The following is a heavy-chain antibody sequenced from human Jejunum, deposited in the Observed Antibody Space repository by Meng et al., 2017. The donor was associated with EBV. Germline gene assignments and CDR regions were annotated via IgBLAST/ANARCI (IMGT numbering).Heavy chain of an antibody. CDR1: GFTFSSYW. V-gene: IGHV3-74*01. CDR3: SRDLVGSADD. Sequence: EVQRVASGGALVKPGGSLRLSCAASGFTFSSYWMHWVCQAPGKGLVWVSRINEDGRITTYADSVKGRFTISRDNTKNTLYLQMNSLRAEDTAVYFCSRDLVGSADDWGQGTLVTVSS. CDR2: INEDGRIT. D-gene: IGHD6-25*01. J-gene: IGHJ4*02.